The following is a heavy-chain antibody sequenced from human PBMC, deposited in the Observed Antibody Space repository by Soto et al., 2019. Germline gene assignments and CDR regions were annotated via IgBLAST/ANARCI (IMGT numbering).Heavy chain of an antibody. CDR1: GFTFSDHY. D-gene: IGHD1-26*01. CDR2: IRNKANSYST. V-gene: IGHV3-72*01. J-gene: IGHJ4*02. Sequence: EVQLVESGGGLVQPGGSLRLSCAASGFTFSDHYVDWVRQAPGTGLEWVARIRNKANSYSTEYAASAKGRFTISSDDSKILGYLQMSSLKTEDTAVYYCARMRLGSYDLKYFDYGGQGTLVTVSS. CDR3: ARMRLGSYDLKYFDY.